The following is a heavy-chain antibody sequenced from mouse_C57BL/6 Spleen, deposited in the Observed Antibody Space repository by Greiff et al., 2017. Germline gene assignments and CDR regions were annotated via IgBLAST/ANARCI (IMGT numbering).Heavy chain of an antibody. CDR1: GYTFTSYW. J-gene: IGHJ1*03. Sequence: VQLQQPGAELVRPGSSVKLSCKASGYTFTSYWMHWVKQRPIQGLEWIGNIDPSDSETHYNQKFKDKATLTVDKSSSTAYMQLSSLTSEDSAVYYCASMTTVVARYFDVWGTGTTVTVSS. CDR3: ASMTTVVARYFDV. CDR2: IDPSDSET. V-gene: IGHV1-52*01. D-gene: IGHD1-1*01.